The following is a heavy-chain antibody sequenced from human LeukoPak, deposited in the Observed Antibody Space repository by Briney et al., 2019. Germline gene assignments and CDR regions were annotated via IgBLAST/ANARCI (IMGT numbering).Heavy chain of an antibody. V-gene: IGHV1-69*04. J-gene: IGHJ6*02. D-gene: IGHD5-12*01. CDR1: GGTFSSYA. CDR2: IIPILGIA. Sequence: GASVKVSCKASGGTFSSYAISWVRQAPGQGLEWMGRIIPILGIANYAQKFQGRVTITADKSTSAAYMELSSLRSEDTAVYYCAREREDIVATIHYYYYGMDVWGQGTTVTVSS. CDR3: AREREDIVATIHYYYYGMDV.